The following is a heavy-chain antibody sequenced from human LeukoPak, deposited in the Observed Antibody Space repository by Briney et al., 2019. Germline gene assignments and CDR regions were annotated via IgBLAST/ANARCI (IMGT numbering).Heavy chain of an antibody. Sequence: ASVKVSCTASGGTFSSYAISWVRQAPGHGLEWMGGIILIFGTANYAQKFQGRVTITADESTSTAYMELSSLRSEDTAVYYCARDSDIVEVPAAMVQGYYYYYGMDVWGQGTTVTVSS. J-gene: IGHJ6*02. V-gene: IGHV1-69*13. D-gene: IGHD2-2*01. CDR3: ARDSDIVEVPAAMVQGYYYYYGMDV. CDR1: GGTFSSYA. CDR2: IILIFGTA.